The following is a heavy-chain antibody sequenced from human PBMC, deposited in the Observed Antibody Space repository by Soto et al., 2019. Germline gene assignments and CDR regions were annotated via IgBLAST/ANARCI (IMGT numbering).Heavy chain of an antibody. D-gene: IGHD3-3*01. J-gene: IGHJ4*02. V-gene: IGHV3-21*01. CDR3: ARGRYDFWSGYYTWYFDY. CDR1: GFTFSSYS. CDR2: ISSSSSYI. Sequence: GGSLRLSCAASGFTFSSYSMNWVRQAPGKGLEWVSSISSSSSYIYYADSVKGRFTISRDNAKNSLYLQMNSLRAEDTAVYYCARGRYDFWSGYYTWYFDYWGQGTLVTVSS.